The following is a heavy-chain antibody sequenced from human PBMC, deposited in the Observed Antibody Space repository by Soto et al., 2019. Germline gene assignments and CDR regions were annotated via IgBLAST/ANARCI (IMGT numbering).Heavy chain of an antibody. D-gene: IGHD1-26*01. CDR1: GFTFSNYG. Sequence: GVTLRLSCAASGFTFSNYGMHLVRQAPGKGLEWVAIIWHDGNNKYYADSVRGRFIISRDNSKNRLYLQMNSLRAEDTAVYYCASDLVGASDSYGLGVWGQGSQVSVCS. CDR2: IWHDGNNK. J-gene: IGHJ6*01. V-gene: IGHV3-33*01. CDR3: ASDLVGASDSYGLGV.